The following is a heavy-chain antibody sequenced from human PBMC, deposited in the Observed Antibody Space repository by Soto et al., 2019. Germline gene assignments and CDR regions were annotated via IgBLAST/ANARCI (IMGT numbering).Heavy chain of an antibody. CDR3: ARQGLVRQLAQH. J-gene: IGHJ1*01. D-gene: IGHD6-13*01. CDR2: IYPGDSDT. CDR1: GYSFTTYW. V-gene: IGHV5-51*01. Sequence: LGESLKISCDGSGYSFTTYWIGLVLQMPGKGLEWMGIIYPGDSDTIYSPSFQGQVTISADKSISTAYLQWSSLKASDTAMYYCARQGLVRQLAQHWGQGTLVTVSS.